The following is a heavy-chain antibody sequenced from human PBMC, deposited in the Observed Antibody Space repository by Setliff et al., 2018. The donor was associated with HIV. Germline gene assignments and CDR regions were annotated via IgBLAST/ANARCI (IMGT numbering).Heavy chain of an antibody. V-gene: IGHV3-15*01. Sequence: PGGSLRLSCVASGFTFTNAWMSWVRQAPGKGLEWIGQIKSNTDGGTTDYAAVVQDGFTISRDDSKNTLFLQMNSLKTEDTAVYYCTRSRDWGQGTLVTVSS. CDR1: GFTFTNAW. J-gene: IGHJ4*02. CDR2: IKSNTDGGTT. CDR3: TRSRD.